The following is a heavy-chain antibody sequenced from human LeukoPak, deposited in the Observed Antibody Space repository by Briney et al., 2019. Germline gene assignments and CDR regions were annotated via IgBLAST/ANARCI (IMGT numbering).Heavy chain of an antibody. D-gene: IGHD3-16*01. J-gene: IGHJ3*02. CDR3: VSEGGGAFDI. CDR2: IKEDGSEK. Sequence: GGSLRLSCAASGFSFSSYWMSWVRQAPGKGLEWVANIKEDGSEKYYVDSVKGRFTISRDNAKNSLYLQMNSLRVEDTAVYYFVSEGGGAFDIWGQGTMVTVSS. CDR1: GFSFSSYW. V-gene: IGHV3-7*01.